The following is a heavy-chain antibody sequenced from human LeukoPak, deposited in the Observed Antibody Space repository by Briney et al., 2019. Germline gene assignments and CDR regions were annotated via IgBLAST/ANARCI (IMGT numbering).Heavy chain of an antibody. CDR3: ARPAYYDSSGYRRWAFDI. D-gene: IGHD3-22*01. CDR1: GYSFTSYW. J-gene: IGHJ3*02. CDR2: IYPGDSDT. Sequence: GESLKISCKGSGYSFTSYWIGWVRQMPGKGLEWMGIIYPGDSDTRYSPSFQGQVTISADKSISTAYLQWSSLKASDTAMYYCARPAYYDSSGYRRWAFDIWGQGTMVTVCS. V-gene: IGHV5-51*01.